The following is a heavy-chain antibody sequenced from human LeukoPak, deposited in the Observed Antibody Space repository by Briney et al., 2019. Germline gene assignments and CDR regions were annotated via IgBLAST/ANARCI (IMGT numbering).Heavy chain of an antibody. CDR2: ISSSGSTI. CDR1: GFTFSDYY. CDR3: ARGSAPAYYYDSSGYFFDY. D-gene: IGHD3-22*01. Sequence: SGGSLRLSCAVSGFTFSDYYMSWIRQAPGKGLEWVSYISSSGSTIYYADSVKGRFTISRDNAKNSLYLQMNSLRAEDTAVYYCARGSAPAYYYDSSGYFFDYWGQGTLVTVSS. J-gene: IGHJ4*02. V-gene: IGHV3-11*04.